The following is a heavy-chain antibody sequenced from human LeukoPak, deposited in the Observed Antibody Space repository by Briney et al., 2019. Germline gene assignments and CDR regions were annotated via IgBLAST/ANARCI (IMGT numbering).Heavy chain of an antibody. CDR1: GFTFSSYA. Sequence: GGSLRLSCAASGFTFSSYAMHWVRQAPGKGLEWVAVISYDGSNKYYADSVKGRFTISRDNSKNTLYLQMNSLRAEDTAVYYCAAGGDIVVVVAARLWGQGTLVTVSS. V-gene: IGHV3-30-3*01. J-gene: IGHJ4*02. D-gene: IGHD2-15*01. CDR2: ISYDGSNK. CDR3: AAGGDIVVVVAARL.